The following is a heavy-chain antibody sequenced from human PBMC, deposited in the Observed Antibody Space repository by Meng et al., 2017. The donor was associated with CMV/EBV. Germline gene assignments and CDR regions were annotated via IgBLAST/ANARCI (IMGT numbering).Heavy chain of an antibody. Sequence: VSCTASRYTFTTKTMHWVRQAPGQGLEWMGWLNPAGGAASYAQKFQGRVTMTRDTSISTAYMVLGSLRSVDTAVYYCARRSTFYDSWGQGTLVTVSS. J-gene: IGHJ4*02. D-gene: IGHD1-26*01. CDR2: LNPAGGAA. V-gene: IGHV1-2*02. CDR1: RYTFTTKT. CDR3: ARRSTFYDS.